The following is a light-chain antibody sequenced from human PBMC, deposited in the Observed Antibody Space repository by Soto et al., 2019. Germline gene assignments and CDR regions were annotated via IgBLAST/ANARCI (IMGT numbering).Light chain of an antibody. CDR1: SSNIGAGYD. CDR3: QSYDSSLSEV. CDR2: GNS. J-gene: IGLJ2*01. V-gene: IGLV1-40*01. Sequence: QSVLTQPPSVSGAPGQRVTISCTGSSSNIGAGYDVHWYQQLPGTAPKLLIYGNSNRPSGVPDRFSGSKSRTSASLAITGLQAEDEADYYCQSYDSSLSEVFGGGTKLTVL.